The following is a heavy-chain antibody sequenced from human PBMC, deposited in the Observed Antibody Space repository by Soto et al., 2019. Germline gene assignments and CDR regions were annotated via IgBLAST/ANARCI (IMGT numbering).Heavy chain of an antibody. V-gene: IGHV1-69*13. D-gene: IGHD6-19*01. Sequence: SVKVSCKASGGTFSSYAISWVRQAPGQGLEWMGGIIPIVGTANYAQKFQGRVTITGDESTSTAYMERSSLRAEDTAVYYCAREGSGWSARDRASDYWGQGTLVTVSS. CDR1: GGTFSSYA. CDR3: AREGSGWSARDRASDY. J-gene: IGHJ4*02. CDR2: IIPIVGTA.